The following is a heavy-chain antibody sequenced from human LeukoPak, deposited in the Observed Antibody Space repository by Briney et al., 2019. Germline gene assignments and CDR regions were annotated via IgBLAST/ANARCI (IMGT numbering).Heavy chain of an antibody. Sequence: ASVKVSCKASGYTFTSYGISWARQAPGQGLEWMGWISAYNGNTNYAQKLQGRVTMTTDTSTSTPYMELRSLRSDDTAVYYCARGGDILTGYYDNWFDPWGQGTLVTVSS. J-gene: IGHJ5*02. V-gene: IGHV1-18*01. D-gene: IGHD3-9*01. CDR1: GYTFTSYG. CDR2: ISAYNGNT. CDR3: ARGGDILTGYYDNWFDP.